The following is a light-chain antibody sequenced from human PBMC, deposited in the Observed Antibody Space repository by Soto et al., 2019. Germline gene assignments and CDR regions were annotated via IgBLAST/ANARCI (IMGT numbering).Light chain of an antibody. CDR1: SGHSSYA. J-gene: IGLJ2*01. V-gene: IGLV4-69*01. Sequence: QLVLTQSPSASASLGASVKLTCTLSSGHSSYAIAWHQQQPEKGPRYLMKLNSDGSHSKGDGIPDRFSGSSSGAERYLTISSLQSEDEADYNCQTWATGIVVCGGGTKLTVL. CDR2: LNSDGSH. CDR3: QTWATGIVV.